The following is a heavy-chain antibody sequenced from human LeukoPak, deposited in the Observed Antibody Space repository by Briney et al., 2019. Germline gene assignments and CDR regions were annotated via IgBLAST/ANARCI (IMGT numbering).Heavy chain of an antibody. D-gene: IGHD3-22*01. V-gene: IGHV1-8*03. CDR3: ARGSYYYDSSGYYDGWFDP. Sequence: ASVKVSCKASGYTFTSYDMNWVRQATGQGLEWMGWMNPNSGNTGYAQKFQGRVTITRNTSISTAYMELSSLRSEDTAVYYCARGSYYYDSSGYYDGWFDPWGQGTLVTVSS. CDR2: MNPNSGNT. CDR1: GYTFTSYD. J-gene: IGHJ5*02.